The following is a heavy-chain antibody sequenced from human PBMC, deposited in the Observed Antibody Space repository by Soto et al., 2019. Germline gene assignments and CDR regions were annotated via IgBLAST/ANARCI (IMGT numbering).Heavy chain of an antibody. V-gene: IGHV1-18*01. J-gene: IGHJ4*02. CDR2: ISAYNGNT. CDR3: ARGTQYSSSWYEIDY. Sequence: ASVKVSCKASGYTFTSYGISWVRQAPGQGLEWMGWISAYNGNTNYAQKLQGRVTMTTDTSTSTAYMELRSLRSDDTAVYYCARGTQYSSSWYEIDYWGQGTLVTVSS. D-gene: IGHD6-13*01. CDR1: GYTFTSYG.